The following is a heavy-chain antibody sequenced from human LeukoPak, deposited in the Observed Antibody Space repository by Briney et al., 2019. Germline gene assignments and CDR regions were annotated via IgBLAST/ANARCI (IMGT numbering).Heavy chain of an antibody. CDR2: ISAYNGNT. Sequence: GASVKVSFKASGYTFTSYGISWVRQAPGQGLEWMGWISAYNGNTNYAQKLQGSVTMTTDTSTSTAYMELRSLRSDDTAVYYCARDYYDILTGDFDYWGQGTLVTVSS. CDR3: ARDYYDILTGDFDY. D-gene: IGHD3-9*01. J-gene: IGHJ4*02. V-gene: IGHV1-18*04. CDR1: GYTFTSYG.